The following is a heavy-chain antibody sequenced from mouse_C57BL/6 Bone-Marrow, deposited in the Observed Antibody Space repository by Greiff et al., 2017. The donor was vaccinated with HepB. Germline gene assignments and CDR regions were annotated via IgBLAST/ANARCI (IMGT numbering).Heavy chain of an antibody. CDR2: ISDGGSYT. Sequence: DVQLVESGGGLVKPGGSLKLSCAASGFTFSSYAMSWVRQTPEKRLEWVATISDGGSYTYYPDNVKGRFTISRDNAKNNLYLQMSHLKSEDTAMYYCARGRRWLPHGYFDVWGTGTTVTVSS. J-gene: IGHJ1*03. CDR3: ARGRRWLPHGYFDV. CDR1: GFTFSSYA. V-gene: IGHV5-4*01. D-gene: IGHD2-3*01.